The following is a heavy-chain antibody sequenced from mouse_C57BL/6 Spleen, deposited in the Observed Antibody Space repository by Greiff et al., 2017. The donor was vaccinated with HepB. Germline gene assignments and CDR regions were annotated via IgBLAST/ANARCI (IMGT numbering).Heavy chain of an antibody. J-gene: IGHJ2*01. V-gene: IGHV1-69*01. Sequence: QVQLQQPGAELVMPGASVKLSCKASGYTFTSYWMHWVKQRPGQGLEWIGEIDPSDSYTNYNQKFKGKSTLTVDKSSSTAYMQLSSLTSEDSAVYYCARSHWDVGGFDYWGQGTTLTVSS. CDR3: ARSHWDVGGFDY. D-gene: IGHD4-1*01. CDR2: IDPSDSYT. CDR1: GYTFTSYW.